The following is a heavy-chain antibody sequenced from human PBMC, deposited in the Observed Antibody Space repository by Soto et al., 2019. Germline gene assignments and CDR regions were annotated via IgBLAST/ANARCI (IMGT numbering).Heavy chain of an antibody. CDR1: GFTFSSYA. CDR2: ISYDGSNK. D-gene: IGHD6-6*01. V-gene: IGHV3-30-3*01. Sequence: QVQLVESGGGVVKPGRSLRLSCAPSGFTFSSYAMHWVRQAPGKGLEWVAGISYDGSNKDYADDVKGRFTISRDNSKNALYLRMHSLGAEDTAVYYGARGGSSSSVFTYAFGIWGEGTMVGVS. CDR3: ARGGSSSSVFTYAFGI. J-gene: IGHJ3*02.